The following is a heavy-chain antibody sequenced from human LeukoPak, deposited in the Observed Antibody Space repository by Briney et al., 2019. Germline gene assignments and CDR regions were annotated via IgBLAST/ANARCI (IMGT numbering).Heavy chain of an antibody. V-gene: IGHV1-2*02. J-gene: IGHJ5*02. Sequence: ASVKVSCKASGYTFIGYFMHWVRQAPGQGLEWMGWINLNGDDTMLAHNFQGRVTMTRDTSISIAYMELSGLRADDTAVYYCARATCNTDCAGFDPWGQGTLVTVSS. CDR3: ARATCNTDCAGFDP. CDR2: INLNGDDT. D-gene: IGHD2/OR15-2a*01. CDR1: GYTFIGYF.